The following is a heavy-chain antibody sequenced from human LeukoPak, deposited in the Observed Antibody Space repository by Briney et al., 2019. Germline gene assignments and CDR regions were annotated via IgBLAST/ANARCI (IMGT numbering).Heavy chain of an antibody. J-gene: IGHJ4*02. CDR3: VRDGGNFDVDY. CDR1: SGSISSSGDY. V-gene: IGHV4-39*07. D-gene: IGHD3-9*01. CDR2: IYYSGST. Sequence: PSETLSLTCTVSSGSISSSGDYWGWIRQPPGKGLEWMGSIYYSGSTSYRPSLKSRITISRDTSKNQFSLKLTSVTAADTAVYYCVRDGGNFDVDYWGQGAPVTVSS.